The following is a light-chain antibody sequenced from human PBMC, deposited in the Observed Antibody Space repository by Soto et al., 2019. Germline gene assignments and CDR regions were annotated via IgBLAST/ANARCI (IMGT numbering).Light chain of an antibody. Sequence: AIQMTQSPSSLSASVGDRVTISCRASQGIRNDLGWYQQKPGKAPKLLIYAASSLESGVPSRFSGSGSGTDFTLTISSLQPEDFATYYCLQDYDCPLTFGGGTKVEIK. J-gene: IGKJ4*01. CDR3: LQDYDCPLT. CDR1: QGIRND. V-gene: IGKV1-6*01. CDR2: AAS.